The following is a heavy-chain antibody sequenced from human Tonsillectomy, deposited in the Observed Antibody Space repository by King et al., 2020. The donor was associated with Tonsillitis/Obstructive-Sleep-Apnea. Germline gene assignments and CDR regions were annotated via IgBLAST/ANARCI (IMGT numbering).Heavy chain of an antibody. J-gene: IGHJ1*01. Sequence: VQLVESGGGLVQPGGSWEFSGEASEFTLIDIGRNWVGQAQGKGREWGATKKKDGGEKNKGDLGRGRFTISRDNAKNSLYLQKNSLRAEDTAVYYCARDGVYCSSTSCYFWFFNDGAEYFQHWGQGTLVTVSS. V-gene: IGHV3-7*01. CDR2: KKKDGGEK. CDR1: EFTLIDIG. D-gene: IGHD2-2*01. CDR3: ARDGVYCSSTSCYFWFFNDGAEYFQH.